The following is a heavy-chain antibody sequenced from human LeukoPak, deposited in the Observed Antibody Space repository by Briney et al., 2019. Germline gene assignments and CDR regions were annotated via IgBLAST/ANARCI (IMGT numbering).Heavy chain of an antibody. D-gene: IGHD6-13*01. CDR1: DGSFSGYY. CDR2: FNHSGST. CDR3: ATGIRSPMYSSSWVRRAYYMDV. Sequence: SETLSLTCAVYDGSFSGYYWSWVRQPPGKGLEWIGEFNHSGSTNYNPSLKSRVTISVDTSKNQFSLKLSSVTAAVTAVYYCATGIRSPMYSSSWVRRAYYMDVWDKGTTVTVSS. V-gene: IGHV4-34*01. J-gene: IGHJ6*03.